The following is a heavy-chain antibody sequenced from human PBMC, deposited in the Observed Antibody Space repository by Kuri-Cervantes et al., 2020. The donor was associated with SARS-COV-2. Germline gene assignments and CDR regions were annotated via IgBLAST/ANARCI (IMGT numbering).Heavy chain of an antibody. J-gene: IGHJ6*02. Sequence: SETLSLTCTVSGGSISSSSYYWGWIRQPAGKGLEWIGRIYTSGSTNYNPSLKSRVTMSVDTSKNQFSLKLSSVTAADTAVYYCARFSSGYYGSGSYYVTYYYGMDVWGQGTTVTVSS. V-gene: IGHV4-61*02. CDR2: IYTSGST. D-gene: IGHD3-10*01. CDR1: GGSISSSSYY. CDR3: ARFSSGYYGSGSYYVTYYYGMDV.